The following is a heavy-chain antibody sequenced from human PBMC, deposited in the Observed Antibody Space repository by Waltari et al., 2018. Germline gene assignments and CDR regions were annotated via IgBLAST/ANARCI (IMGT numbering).Heavy chain of an antibody. CDR2: INWNSGRT. CDR1: GFTFHDYG. J-gene: IGHJ4*02. Sequence: EVQLVESGGGVVGPGGSLRLSCAVFGFTFHDYGMTWVRQVPGRGLEWVAGINWNSGRTRYTESVKGRFTISRDNAKNSLYLQMNSLRAEDTALYYCVRGSTGIIFDYWGQGTLVTVSS. D-gene: IGHD1-1*01. V-gene: IGHV3-20*04. CDR3: VRGSTGIIFDY.